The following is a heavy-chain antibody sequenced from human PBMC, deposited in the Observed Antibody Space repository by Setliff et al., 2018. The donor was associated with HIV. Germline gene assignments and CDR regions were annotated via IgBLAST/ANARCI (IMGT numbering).Heavy chain of an antibody. CDR2: ITAGGGST. D-gene: IGHD1-26*01. CDR1: GFTFSTYY. V-gene: IGHV3-11*01. CDR3: ARDPDTTSKVDL. Sequence: LRLSCAASGFTFSTYYMTWIRQAPEKGLEWVSYITAGGGSTFYADSVKGRFTISRDNADNSLFLQMNSLNADDTAVYYCARDPDTTSKVDLWGRGTLVTVSS. J-gene: IGHJ2*01.